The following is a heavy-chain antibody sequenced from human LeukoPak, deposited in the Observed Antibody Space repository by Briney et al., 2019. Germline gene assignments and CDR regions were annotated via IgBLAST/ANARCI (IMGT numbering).Heavy chain of an antibody. CDR2: INHSGST. J-gene: IGHJ4*02. Sequence: SETLSLTCAVYGGSFSGYYWSWIRQPPGKGLEWIGEINHSGSTNYNPSLKSRVTISVDTSKNQFSLKLSSVTAADTAVYYCATSNYSLDYWGQGTRVTVSS. V-gene: IGHV4-34*01. D-gene: IGHD1-7*01. CDR3: ATSNYSLDY. CDR1: GGSFSGYY.